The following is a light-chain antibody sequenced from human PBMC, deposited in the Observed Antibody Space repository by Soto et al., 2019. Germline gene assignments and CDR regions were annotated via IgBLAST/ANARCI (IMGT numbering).Light chain of an antibody. CDR2: GVS. CDR1: QSVRSN. Sequence: EIVMTQSPATLSVTPGERATLSCRASQSVRSNLAWYQQKPGQAPRLLIYGVSTRATGIPARFSGSGSGTEFTLTIRSLQSEDYAVYYCQQYDNWPPWTFGQGTKVEI. V-gene: IGKV3-15*01. CDR3: QQYDNWPPWT. J-gene: IGKJ1*01.